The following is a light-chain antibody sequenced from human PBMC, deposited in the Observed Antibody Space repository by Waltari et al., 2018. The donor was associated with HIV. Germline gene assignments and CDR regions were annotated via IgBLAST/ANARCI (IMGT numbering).Light chain of an antibody. V-gene: IGLV2-14*01. CDR1: NSDVGAFDF. CDR3: CSYSNTIAPFYV. Sequence: QSALTQPVSVSASPGESVTISCTWSNSDVGAFDFVSWYQQRPGKAPKLLIYWAFFRAAGAPDRVSGSKSGNTASLTISGLRTEDEGDYYCCSYSNTIAPFYVFGTGT. J-gene: IGLJ1*01. CDR2: WAF.